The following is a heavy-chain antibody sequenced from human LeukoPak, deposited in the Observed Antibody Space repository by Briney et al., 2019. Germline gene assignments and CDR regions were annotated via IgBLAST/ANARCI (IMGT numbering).Heavy chain of an antibody. Sequence: GGSLRVSCAASGFTFSSYSMNWVRQAPGKGLECVSSISSSSSYIYYADSVKGRFTISRDNAKNSLYLQMNSLRAEDTAVYYCARSFLSIAAAATDYWGQGTLVTVSS. CDR1: GFTFSSYS. CDR2: ISSSSSYI. CDR3: ARSFLSIAAAATDY. D-gene: IGHD6-13*01. J-gene: IGHJ4*02. V-gene: IGHV3-21*01.